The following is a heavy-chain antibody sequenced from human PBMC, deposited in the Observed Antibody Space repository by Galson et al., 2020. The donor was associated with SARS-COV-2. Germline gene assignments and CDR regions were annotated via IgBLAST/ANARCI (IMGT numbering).Heavy chain of an antibody. CDR1: RGTFSSYA. J-gene: IGHJ4*02. V-gene: IGHV1-69*13. CDR3: ARGLDRWGGGLVAGDY. CDR2: IIPIFGTA. Sequence: SVKVPCKASRGTFSSYAISWVRQAPGQRLEWLGGIIPIFGTANYAQKFQGRVTITPDESTSTAHMELSSLRSEDTAVYYCARGLDRWGGGLVAGDYWGQGTLVSVSS. D-gene: IGHD5-12*01.